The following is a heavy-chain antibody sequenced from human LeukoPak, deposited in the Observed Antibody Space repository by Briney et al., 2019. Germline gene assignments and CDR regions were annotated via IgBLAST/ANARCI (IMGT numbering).Heavy chain of an antibody. J-gene: IGHJ4*02. V-gene: IGHV3-74*01. CDR2: INSDGSWT. D-gene: IGHD5-12*01. CDR1: GNYW. CDR3: ARGQSGYSGCEDPFDY. Sequence: GGSLRLSCAASGNYWMHWVRQVPGKGLVWVSHINSDGSWTSYADSVKGRFTISKDNAKNTVYLQMNSLRTEDTALYYCARGQSGYSGCEDPFDYWGQGTLVTVSS.